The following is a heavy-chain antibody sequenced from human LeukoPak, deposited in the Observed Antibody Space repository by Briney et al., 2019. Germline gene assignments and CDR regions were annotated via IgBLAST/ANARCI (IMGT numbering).Heavy chain of an antibody. D-gene: IGHD4-23*01. CDR1: GGSINNYY. CDR3: AREDAHGGTHFDY. CDR2: VYYSGRT. J-gene: IGHJ4*02. V-gene: IGHV4-59*01. Sequence: SETLSLTCTFSGGSINNYYWAWIRQPPGRGLEWIGYVYYSGRTNFNTTLKSRATISLDTSNNPFALNLSSVTAADTAVYYCAREDAHGGTHFDYWGQGTLVTVSS.